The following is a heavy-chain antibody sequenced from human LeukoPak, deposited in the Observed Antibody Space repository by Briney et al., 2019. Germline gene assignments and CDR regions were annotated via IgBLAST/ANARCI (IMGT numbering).Heavy chain of an antibody. CDR3: ARGFYGSGSYYNPNWFDP. D-gene: IGHD3-10*01. J-gene: IGHJ5*02. V-gene: IGHV1-69*05. CDR1: GGTFSSYA. Sequence: SVKVSCKASGGTFSSYAISWVRQAPGQGLELMGGIIPIFGTANYAQKFQGRVTITTDESTSTAYMELSSLRSEDTAVYYCARGFYGSGSYYNPNWFDPWGQGTLVTVSS. CDR2: IIPIFGTA.